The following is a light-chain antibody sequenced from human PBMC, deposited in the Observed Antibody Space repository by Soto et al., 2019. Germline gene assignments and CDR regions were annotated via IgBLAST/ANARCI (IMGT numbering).Light chain of an antibody. V-gene: IGKV3-15*01. CDR3: LQYNSWPYT. CDR2: GAS. CDR1: QSVSSN. Sequence: EIVMTQSPATLSVSPGERGTLSCRASQSVSSNLAWFQQKPGQAPRQLIYGASSRASGIPARFSGSGAVTEFTLTISSLQSEDCAVYYCLQYNSWPYTFGKGTKLEI. J-gene: IGKJ2*01.